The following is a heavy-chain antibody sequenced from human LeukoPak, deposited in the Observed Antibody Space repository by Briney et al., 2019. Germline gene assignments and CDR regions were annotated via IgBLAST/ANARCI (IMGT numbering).Heavy chain of an antibody. CDR3: ARDFRGYYDFWSGLDAFDI. CDR1: GYTFTSYA. D-gene: IGHD3-3*01. J-gene: IGHJ3*02. V-gene: IGHV7-4-1*02. Sequence: GASVKVSCKASGYTFTSYAMNWARQAPGQGLEWVGWINTNTGNPTYAQGFTGRFVFSLDTSVSTAYLQISSLKAEDTAVYYCARDFRGYYDFWSGLDAFDIWGQGTMVTVSS. CDR2: INTNTGNP.